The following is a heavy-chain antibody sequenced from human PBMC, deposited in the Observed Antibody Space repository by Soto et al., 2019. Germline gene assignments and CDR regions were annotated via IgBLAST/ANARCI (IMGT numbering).Heavy chain of an antibody. J-gene: IGHJ6*02. CDR1: GGSISSGDYY. Sequence: QVQLQESGPGLVKPSQTLSLTCTVSGGSISSGDYYWSWIRQPPGKGLEWIGYIYYSGSTYYNPSLKSRVTISVDTSKNQFSLKLSSVTAADTAVYYCARDRCSGGSCAPDYYYGMDVWGQGTTVTVSS. D-gene: IGHD2-15*01. CDR3: ARDRCSGGSCAPDYYYGMDV. CDR2: IYYSGST. V-gene: IGHV4-30-4*01.